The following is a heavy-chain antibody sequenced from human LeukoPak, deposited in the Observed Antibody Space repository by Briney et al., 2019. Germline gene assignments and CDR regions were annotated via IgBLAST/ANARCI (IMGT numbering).Heavy chain of an antibody. J-gene: IGHJ6*03. CDR2: IYYSGST. D-gene: IGHD3-10*01. Sequence: SETLSLTCTVSGGSISSSSYYWGWIRQPPGKGLEWIGSIYYSGSTYYNPSLKSRVTISVDTSKNQFSLKLSSVTAADTAVYYCARVYGTVPNYYYYYMDVWGKGTTVTISS. CDR3: ARVYGTVPNYYYYYMDV. V-gene: IGHV4-39*07. CDR1: GGSISSSSYY.